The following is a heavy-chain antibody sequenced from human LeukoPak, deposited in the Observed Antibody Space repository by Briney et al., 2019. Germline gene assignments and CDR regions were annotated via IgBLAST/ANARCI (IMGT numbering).Heavy chain of an antibody. D-gene: IGHD3-3*01. V-gene: IGHV4-59*12. CDR1: GGSISSYY. CDR3: ARGIGFWSGYYLGRGRYYFDY. J-gene: IGHJ4*02. CDR2: IYYSGST. Sequence: SETLSLTCTVSGGSISSYYWSWIRQPPGKGLEWIGYIYYSGSTNYNPSLKSRVTISVDTSKNQFSLKLSSVTAADTAVYYCARGIGFWSGYYLGRGRYYFDYWGQGTLVTVSS.